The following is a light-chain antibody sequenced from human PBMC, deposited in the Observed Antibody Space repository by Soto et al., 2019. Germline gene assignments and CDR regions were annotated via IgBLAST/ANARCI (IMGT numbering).Light chain of an antibody. J-gene: IGKJ5*01. V-gene: IGKV3-11*01. CDR3: QQRSNWPPIT. CDR2: DAS. Sequence: EIVLTQSPVTLALSPGERATLSCRASQSVSRYLAWYQQKPCQAPRLLIYDASNRATGIPARFSGSGSGTDFTPTISSLEPEDFAVYYCQQRSNWPPITCGQGTRLEIK. CDR1: QSVSRY.